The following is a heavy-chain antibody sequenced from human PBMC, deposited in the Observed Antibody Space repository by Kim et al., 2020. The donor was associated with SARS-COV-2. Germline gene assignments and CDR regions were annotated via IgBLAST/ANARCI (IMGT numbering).Heavy chain of an antibody. V-gene: IGHV3-23*01. J-gene: IGHJ3*02. CDR2: ISGSAGST. Sequence: GGSLRLSCAASGFTFSPYAMSWVRQAPGKGLECVSAISGSAGSTYYADSVKGRFTISRDNSKNTLSLQMNSLRAEDTAVYYCTRSLYGGFDIWGQGTMVTVST. CDR3: TRSLYGGFDI. D-gene: IGHD2-15*01. CDR1: GFTFSPYA.